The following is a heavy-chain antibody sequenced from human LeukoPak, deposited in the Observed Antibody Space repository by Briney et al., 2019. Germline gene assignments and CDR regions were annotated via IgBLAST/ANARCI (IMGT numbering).Heavy chain of an antibody. J-gene: IGHJ6*02. D-gene: IGHD2-15*01. CDR3: ARGGGSQLYYYYYYGMDV. CDR2: ISAYNGNT. V-gene: IGHV1-18*01. Sequence: EASVKVSCKASGYTFTSYGISWVRQAPGQGLEWMGWISAYNGNTNYAQKFQGRVTMTRDTSISTAYMELSRLRSDDTAVYYCARGGGSQLYYYYYYGMDVWGQGTTVTVSS. CDR1: GYTFTSYG.